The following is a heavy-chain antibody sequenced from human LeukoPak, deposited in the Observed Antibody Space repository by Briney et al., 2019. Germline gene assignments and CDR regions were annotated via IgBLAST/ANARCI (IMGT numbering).Heavy chain of an antibody. V-gene: IGHV3-23*01. CDR1: GFTLSSYG. Sequence: GSLKLSCSASGFTLSSYGMRLGRQGPREGLGVVSAISGSGGSTYYADSVKGRFTISRDNSKNTLYLQMNSLRAEDTAVYYCAKNSGSYYIPDYWGQGTLVTVSS. CDR2: ISGSGGST. CDR3: AKNSGSYYIPDY. D-gene: IGHD1-26*01. J-gene: IGHJ4*02.